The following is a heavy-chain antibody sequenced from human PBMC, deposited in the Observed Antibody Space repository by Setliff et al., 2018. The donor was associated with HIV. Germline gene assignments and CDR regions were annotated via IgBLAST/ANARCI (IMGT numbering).Heavy chain of an antibody. CDR1: GYTFTGYY. CDR3: ARQGAAADRFDP. CDR2: INPDSGST. J-gene: IGHJ5*02. D-gene: IGHD6-13*01. V-gene: IGHV1-2*04. Sequence: ASVKVSCKASGYTFTGYYMHWVRQAPGQGLEWMGWINPDSGSTNYAQKFQGWVTMTRDTSITTAYMELSRLTSDDTAVYYCARQGAAADRFDPWGQGTLVTAPQ.